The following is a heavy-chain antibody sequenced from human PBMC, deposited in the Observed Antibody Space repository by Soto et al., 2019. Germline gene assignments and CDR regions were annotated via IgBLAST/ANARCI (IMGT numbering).Heavy chain of an antibody. CDR2: ISAGGSNT. J-gene: IGHJ4*02. CDR3: AKEYSTSFDY. Sequence: PGGSPRLSCAASGFSFSNYAMNWVRQAPGKGLEWVSAISAGGSNTNYADSVKGRFTISSDNSKNTLYLQMNGPRADDTAVYYCAKEYSTSFDYWGQGTPVTVSS. V-gene: IGHV3-23*01. CDR1: GFSFSNYA. D-gene: IGHD6-6*01.